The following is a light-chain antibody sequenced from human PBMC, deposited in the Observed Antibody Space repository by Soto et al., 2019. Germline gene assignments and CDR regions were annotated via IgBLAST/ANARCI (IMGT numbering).Light chain of an antibody. CDR2: DAS. V-gene: IGKV3-11*01. J-gene: IGKJ3*01. CDR3: QQRSNWLFT. CDR1: QSVSSY. Sequence: EIVLTQSPASLSLSPGERATLSWRASQSVSSYLDWYQRKPGQAPRLLIYDASNRATGIPARFSGSGSGTDFTLTISSLEPEDFAVYYCQQRSNWLFTFGPGTKVDIK.